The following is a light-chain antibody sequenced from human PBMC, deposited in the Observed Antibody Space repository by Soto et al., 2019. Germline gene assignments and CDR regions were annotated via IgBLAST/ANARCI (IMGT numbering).Light chain of an antibody. CDR2: DVS. CDR1: RSDVGGYNY. CDR3: SSYTSSRNVV. Sequence: QSALTQPASVSGSPGQSITISCTGTRSDVGGYNYVSWYQQHPGKAPKLIIYDVSNRPSGVSKRFSGSKSGNTASLTISGLQAEDEADYYCSSYTSSRNVVFGGGTKLTVL. V-gene: IGLV2-14*01. J-gene: IGLJ2*01.